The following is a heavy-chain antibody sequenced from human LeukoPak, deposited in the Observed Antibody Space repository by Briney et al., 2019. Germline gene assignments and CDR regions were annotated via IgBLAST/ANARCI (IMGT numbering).Heavy chain of an antibody. CDR1: GFTFSSYE. J-gene: IGHJ6*03. V-gene: IGHV3-48*03. CDR2: ISSSGSTI. CDR3: AKGHNRYMDV. Sequence: GGSLRLSCAASGFTFSSYEMNWVRQAPGKGLEWVSYISSSGSTIYYADSVKGRFTISRDNSKNTLYLQMNSLRAEDTAVYYCAKGHNRYMDVWGKGTTVTISS. D-gene: IGHD2/OR15-2a*01.